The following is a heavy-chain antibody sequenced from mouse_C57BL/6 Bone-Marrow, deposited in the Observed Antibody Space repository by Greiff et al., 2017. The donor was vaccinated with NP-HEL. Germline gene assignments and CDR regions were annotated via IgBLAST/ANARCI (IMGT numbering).Heavy chain of an antibody. CDR1: GYTFTDYN. CDR3: AREEDYDYDGFAY. CDR2: INPNNGGT. V-gene: IGHV1-22*01. Sequence: VQLQQSGPELVKPGASVKMSCKASGYTFTDYNMHWVKQSHGKSLEWIGYINPNNGGTSYNQKFKGKATLTVNKSSSTAYMELRSLTSEDSAVYYCAREEDYDYDGFAYWGQGTLVTVSA. D-gene: IGHD2-4*01. J-gene: IGHJ3*01.